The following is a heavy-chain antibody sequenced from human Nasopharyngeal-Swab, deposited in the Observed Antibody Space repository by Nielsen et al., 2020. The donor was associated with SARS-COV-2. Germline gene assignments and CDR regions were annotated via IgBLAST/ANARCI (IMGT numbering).Heavy chain of an antibody. CDR3: ATGRDYGFDI. CDR1: GFTFRTYS. Sequence: GESLKISCSASGFTFRTYSMNLVRQAPGKGLEWVAHITASSSATNYADFVRGRFTISRDNARNSLYLQMNTLRNEDTAVFYCATGRDYGFDIWGQGTMVAVSS. CDR2: ITASSSAT. J-gene: IGHJ3*02. D-gene: IGHD4/OR15-4a*01. V-gene: IGHV3-48*02.